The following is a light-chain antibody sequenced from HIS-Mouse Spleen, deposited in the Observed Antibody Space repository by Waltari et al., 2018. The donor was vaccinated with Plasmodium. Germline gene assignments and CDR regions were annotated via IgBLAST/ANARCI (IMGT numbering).Light chain of an antibody. CDR1: SSDVGSDHL. V-gene: IGLV2-23*01. CDR3: CSYAGSSTYV. CDR2: ERS. J-gene: IGLJ1*01. Sequence: QSALTQPASVSGSPGQSITISCTGTSSDVGSDHLVSWYQQHPGKAPKLMIYERSKRPSGVSNRFSGSKSGNTASLTISGLQAEDEADYYCCSYAGSSTYVFGTGTKVTVL.